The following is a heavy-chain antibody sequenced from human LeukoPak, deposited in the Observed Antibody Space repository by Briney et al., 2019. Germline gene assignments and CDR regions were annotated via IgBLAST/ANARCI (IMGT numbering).Heavy chain of an antibody. CDR2: IKQDGSEK. D-gene: IGHD3-3*01. CDR1: GFTFSSYW. V-gene: IGHV3-7*01. Sequence: GGSLRLSCAASGFTFSSYWMSWVRQAPGKGLEWMANIKQDGSEKYYVDSVKGRFTISRDNAKNSLYLQMNSLRAEDTAVYYCARTYYDFWSGYYRSHDAFDIWGQGTMVTVSS. CDR3: ARTYYDFWSGYYRSHDAFDI. J-gene: IGHJ3*02.